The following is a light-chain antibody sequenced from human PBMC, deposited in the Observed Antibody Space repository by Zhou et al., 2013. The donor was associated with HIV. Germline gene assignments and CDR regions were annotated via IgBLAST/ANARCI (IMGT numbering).Light chain of an antibody. CDR2: DVS. J-gene: IGKJ5*01. CDR1: QTIGSN. CDR3: QQYNNWPPIT. V-gene: IGKV3-15*01. Sequence: ETVVTQSPATLSVSPGERATLSCRTSQTIGSNLAWYQQKPGQAPRLLIYDVSTRATGIPARFSGSGSGTEFTLTISRLQSEDFAVYHCQQYNNWPPITFGQGTRLEIK.